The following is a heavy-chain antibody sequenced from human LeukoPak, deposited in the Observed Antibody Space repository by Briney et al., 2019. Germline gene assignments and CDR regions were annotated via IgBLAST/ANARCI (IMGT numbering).Heavy chain of an antibody. V-gene: IGHV3-23*01. CDR1: GFTFSSYA. CDR2: ISGSGGST. D-gene: IGHD6-13*01. CDR3: ARDSLGIAAAGTWFDP. Sequence: PGGSLRLSCAASGFTFSSYAMSWVRQAPGKGLEWVSAISGSGGSTYYADSVKGRFTISRDNSKNTLYLQMNSLRAEDTAVYYCARDSLGIAAAGTWFDPWGQGTLVTVSS. J-gene: IGHJ5*02.